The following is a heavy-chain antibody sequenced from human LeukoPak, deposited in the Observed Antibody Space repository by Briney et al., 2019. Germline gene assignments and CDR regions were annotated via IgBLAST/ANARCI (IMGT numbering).Heavy chain of an antibody. V-gene: IGHV3-23*01. J-gene: IGHJ6*02. Sequence: GGSLRLSCAASGFIFTNYFMSWVRQAPGKGLECVSAISGSGRNTYYADSVKGRFTISREDSKNTLYLQMNSLRAEDTAIYYCARVSGNIQIWPQPFGDGMDVWGQGTTVTVSS. CDR1: GFIFTNYF. D-gene: IGHD3-10*01. CDR2: ISGSGRNT. CDR3: ARVSGNIQIWPQPFGDGMDV.